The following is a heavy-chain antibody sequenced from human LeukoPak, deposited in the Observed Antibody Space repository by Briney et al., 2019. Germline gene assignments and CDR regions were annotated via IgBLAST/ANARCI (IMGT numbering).Heavy chain of an antibody. J-gene: IGHJ6*04. Sequence: TGGSLRLSCAASRFTFISYWMHWVRQAPGKGLVWVSRINNDGSSTSYADSVKGRFTISRDNAKNTLYLQMNSLRAADTAVYYCARGPWVAAAGPGVVDVWGKGTTVTVSS. CDR2: INNDGSST. D-gene: IGHD6-13*01. V-gene: IGHV3-74*01. CDR3: ARGPWVAAAGPGVVDV. CDR1: RFTFISYW.